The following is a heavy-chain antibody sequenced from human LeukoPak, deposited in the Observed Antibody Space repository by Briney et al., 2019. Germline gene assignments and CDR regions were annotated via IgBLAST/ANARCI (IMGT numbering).Heavy chain of an antibody. CDR2: INQDGSKE. J-gene: IGHJ4*02. CDR3: VRDGGVSGYDLLDY. Sequence: GGSLRLSCAASEFAFSDYWMTWVRQAPGKGLEWVAHINQDGSKEHYMDSVKARFTISRDNAKNSLSLQMNSLRAEDTAVYYCVRDGGVSGYDLLDYWGQGTLVTVSS. V-gene: IGHV3-7*01. CDR1: EFAFSDYW. D-gene: IGHD5-12*01.